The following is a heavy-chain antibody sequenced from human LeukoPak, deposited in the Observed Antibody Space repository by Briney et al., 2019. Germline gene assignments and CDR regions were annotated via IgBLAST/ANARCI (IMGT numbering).Heavy chain of an antibody. CDR2: IFYSGSA. CDR1: GGSISSGDYY. CDR3: ARGSTLIRGFDY. Sequence: SQTLSLTCTVSGGSISSGDYYWNWIRQHPEKSLEWIGYIFYSGSAYYNPSLKSRVTISVDTSKNQFSLKLSSVTAADTAVYYCARGSTLIRGFDYWGQGPVVTVSS. V-gene: IGHV4-31*03. D-gene: IGHD3-10*01. J-gene: IGHJ4*02.